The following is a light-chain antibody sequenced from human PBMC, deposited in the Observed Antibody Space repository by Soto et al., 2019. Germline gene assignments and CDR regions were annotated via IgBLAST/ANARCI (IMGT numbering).Light chain of an antibody. V-gene: IGKV3-15*01. CDR2: GTS. CDR1: QSVGSN. CDR3: QQYINWPPIT. Sequence: EIVMTQSPATLSVSPGERATLSCRASQSVGSNLAWYQQKPGQAPRLLIYGTSTRATGIPARFSGSGSGAEFTLTISSLQSEDFAVYYCQQYINWPPITFGQGTRLEI. J-gene: IGKJ5*01.